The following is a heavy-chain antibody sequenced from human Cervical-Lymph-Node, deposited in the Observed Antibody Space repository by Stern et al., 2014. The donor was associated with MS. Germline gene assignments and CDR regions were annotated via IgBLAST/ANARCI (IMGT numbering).Heavy chain of an antibody. Sequence: QDQLVQSGTEVRKPGASVKVSCKASGYTFNRYYINWMRQAPGQGLEWMGRISAHSGKTDYAQKFQGRVTMTTDTPTSTAHLELRSLRSDDTAMYYCARAIDLPDYWGQGTLVTVSA. CDR3: ARAIDLPDY. D-gene: IGHD5-24*01. J-gene: IGHJ4*02. V-gene: IGHV1-18*01. CDR1: GYTFNRYY. CDR2: ISAHSGKT.